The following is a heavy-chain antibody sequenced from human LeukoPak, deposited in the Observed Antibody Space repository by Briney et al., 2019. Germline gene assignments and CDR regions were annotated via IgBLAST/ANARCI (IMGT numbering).Heavy chain of an antibody. CDR1: GFTFSSYE. Sequence: PGGSLRLSCVASGFTFSSYEMNWVRQAPGKGLEWVSYISSSGSTIYYADSVRGRFTISRDNAKNSLYLQMNSLRAEETAVYYCATETNLISSGLDYWGQGTLVTVSS. CDR3: ATETNLISSGLDY. J-gene: IGHJ4*02. V-gene: IGHV3-48*03. CDR2: ISSSGSTI. D-gene: IGHD3-10*01.